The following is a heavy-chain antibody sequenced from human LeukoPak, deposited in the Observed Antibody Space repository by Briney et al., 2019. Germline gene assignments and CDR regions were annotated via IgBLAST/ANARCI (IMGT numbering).Heavy chain of an antibody. D-gene: IGHD6-6*01. CDR3: ARGRIAARRSGSYFDY. J-gene: IGHJ4*02. CDR1: GFTFSSYA. V-gene: IGHV3-48*01. CDR2: ISSSSRTI. Sequence: GGSLRLSCAVSGFTFSSYAMNRVRQAPGKGLEWVSYISSSSRTIHYADSVKGRFTISRDNAKNSLYLQMNSLRAEDTAVYYCARGRIAARRSGSYFDYWGQGTLVTVSS.